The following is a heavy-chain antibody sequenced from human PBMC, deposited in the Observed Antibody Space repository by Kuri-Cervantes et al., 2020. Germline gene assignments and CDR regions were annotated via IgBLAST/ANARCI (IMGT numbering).Heavy chain of an antibody. CDR2: IYYSGST. Sequence: SETLSLTCTVSGGSISSSSYYWGWIRQPPGKGLEWIGSIYYSGSTYYNPSLKSRVTISVDTSENQFSLKLSSVTAADTAVYYCARSRRLGFLDYWGQGTLVTVSS. D-gene: IGHD2/OR15-2a*01. J-gene: IGHJ4*02. V-gene: IGHV4-39*01. CDR1: GGSISSSSYY. CDR3: ARSRRLGFLDY.